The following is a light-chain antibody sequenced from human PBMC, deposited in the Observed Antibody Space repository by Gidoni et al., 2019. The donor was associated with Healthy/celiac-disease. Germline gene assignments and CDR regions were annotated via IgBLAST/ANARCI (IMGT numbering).Light chain of an antibody. CDR2: KAS. V-gene: IGKV1-5*03. Sequence: DIQMTQSPSTLSASVGDRVTITCRASQSISSWLAWYQQKPGKAPKLLIYKASSLESGGPSRFSGSGSGTEFTLTISSLQPDDFATYYCQQYNSYPYVTFXXXTKLEIK. CDR3: QQYNSYPYVT. CDR1: QSISSW. J-gene: IGKJ2*01.